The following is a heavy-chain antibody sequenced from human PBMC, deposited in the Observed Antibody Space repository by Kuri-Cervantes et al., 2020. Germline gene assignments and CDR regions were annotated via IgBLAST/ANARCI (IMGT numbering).Heavy chain of an antibody. V-gene: IGHV3-23*01. CDR1: GFTFSSYA. D-gene: IGHD3-22*01. Sequence: GGSLRLSCAASGFTFSSYAVSWVRQAPGKGLEWVSAISGNDVNTYYADSVKGRFIIFRDNSKNTLYLQMIRVRAEDTAVYYCATSSSGYSYYYYYMDVWGKGTSVTVSS. CDR2: ISGNDVNT. J-gene: IGHJ6*03. CDR3: ATSSSGYSYYYYYMDV.